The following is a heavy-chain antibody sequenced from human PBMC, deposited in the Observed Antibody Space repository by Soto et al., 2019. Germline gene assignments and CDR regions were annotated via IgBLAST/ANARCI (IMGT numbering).Heavy chain of an antibody. D-gene: IGHD1-26*01. CDR2: INAGNGDT. J-gene: IGHJ4*02. CDR3: ARAPEWELLRVPPPFDY. Sequence: ASVKGSCKTSGYTLISYAMHWVRQAPGQRLEWMGWINAGNGDTEYSQNFRGRVTITRDTAASTVYMEVKRLRSEDTAVYYCARAPEWELLRVPPPFDYWGQGTLVTVSS. V-gene: IGHV1-3*01. CDR1: GYTLISYA.